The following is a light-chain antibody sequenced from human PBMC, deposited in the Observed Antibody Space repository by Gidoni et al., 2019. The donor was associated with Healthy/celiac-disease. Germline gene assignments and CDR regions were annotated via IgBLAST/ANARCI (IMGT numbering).Light chain of an antibody. CDR1: QSISSY. CDR2: AAS. J-gene: IGKJ1*01. CDR3: QQSYSTPRT. V-gene: IGKV1-39*01. Sequence: DIQMTQSPSSLSASVGDRVTITCRASQSISSYLNWYQQKPGKAPKLLIYAASILQSGVPSRFSGSGSGTDFTITISSLQPEDFATYYCQQSYSTPRTFGQGTKVEIK.